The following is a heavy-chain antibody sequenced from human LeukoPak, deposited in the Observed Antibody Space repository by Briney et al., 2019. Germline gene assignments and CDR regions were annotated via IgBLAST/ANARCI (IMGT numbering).Heavy chain of an antibody. J-gene: IGHJ5*02. Sequence: GASVKVSCKASGYTFIDHGISWVRQAPGHGLEWMGWISAYNGNTNYAQKLQGRLTMTTDTSTRTAYMELRSLRSDDTAVYYCARDSGSGWYNWFDPWGQGTLVTVSS. CDR1: GYTFIDHG. CDR2: ISAYNGNT. V-gene: IGHV1-18*01. D-gene: IGHD6-19*01. CDR3: ARDSGSGWYNWFDP.